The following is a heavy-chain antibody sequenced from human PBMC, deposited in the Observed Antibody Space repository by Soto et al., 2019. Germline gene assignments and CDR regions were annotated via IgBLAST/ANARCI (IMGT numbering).Heavy chain of an antibody. D-gene: IGHD6-19*01. Sequence: QVQLLQSGAEVKKPGSSVRVSCEASGGTFRTYAISWVRQAPGQGLEWMGEIIPIFGTVNYAPKFQGRVTITANESTTTVYMELRSLRAEDTAVYYCAKGAVAGTPTSYYYYGMDVWGQGTTVTVSS. CDR2: IIPIFGTV. J-gene: IGHJ6*02. V-gene: IGHV1-69*12. CDR3: AKGAVAGTPTSYYYYGMDV. CDR1: GGTFRTYA.